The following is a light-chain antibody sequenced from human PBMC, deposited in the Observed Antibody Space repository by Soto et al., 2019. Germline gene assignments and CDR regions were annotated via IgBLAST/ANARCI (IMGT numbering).Light chain of an antibody. Sequence: QSALTQPRSVSGSPGQSVTLSCTGTSSDVGGYDYVSWYQQHAGKAPKLIIFDVNKRPSGVPARFSGSKSGNTASLTISGLQAEDEAYYSCCLYSGSCSWVFGGGTKLTVL. V-gene: IGLV2-11*01. J-gene: IGLJ3*02. CDR1: SSDVGGYDY. CDR3: CLYSGSCSWV. CDR2: DVN.